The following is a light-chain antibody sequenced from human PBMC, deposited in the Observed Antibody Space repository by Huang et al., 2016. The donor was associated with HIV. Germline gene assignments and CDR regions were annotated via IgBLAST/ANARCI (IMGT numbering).Light chain of an antibody. J-gene: IGKJ2*01. CDR3: QQYNSYSYT. CDR1: QSISSW. V-gene: IGKV1-5*03. CDR2: KAS. Sequence: DIQMTQSPSTLSASVGDRVTITCRASQSISSWLAWYQQKPGKAPKLLSYKASSLESGVPSRFSGSGSETEFTLTISSLQPDDFATYYCQQYNSYSYTFGQGTKLEIK.